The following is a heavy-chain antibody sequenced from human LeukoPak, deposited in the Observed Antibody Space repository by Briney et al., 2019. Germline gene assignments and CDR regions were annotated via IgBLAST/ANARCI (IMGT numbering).Heavy chain of an antibody. CDR1: GGSISSYY. J-gene: IGHJ6*02. CDR3: ARELPTKYYYYGMDV. Sequence: SETLSLTCTVSGGSISSYYWSWIRQPAGKGLEWMGRIYTSGSTNYNPSLKSRVTMSVDTSKNQFSLKVRSVTAADTAVYYCARELPTKYYYYGMDVWGQGTTVTVSS. CDR2: IYTSGST. D-gene: IGHD2-15*01. V-gene: IGHV4-4*07.